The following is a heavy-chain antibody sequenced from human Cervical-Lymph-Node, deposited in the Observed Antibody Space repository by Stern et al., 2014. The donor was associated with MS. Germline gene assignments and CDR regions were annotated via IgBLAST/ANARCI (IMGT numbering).Heavy chain of an antibody. V-gene: IGHV1-8*01. J-gene: IGHJ4*02. CDR1: GYTFTSYD. CDR3: ARSRVTVSGNFAY. CDR2: MNPNSGNT. D-gene: IGHD3-10*01. Sequence: QLVQSGTEVKKPGASVKVSCKASGYTFTSYDINWVRQATGQGLEWMGWMNPNSGNTVYAQKFQDRVTMTRNTSISTAYMELSSLRSEDTAVYYCARSRVTVSGNFAYWGQGTLVTVSS.